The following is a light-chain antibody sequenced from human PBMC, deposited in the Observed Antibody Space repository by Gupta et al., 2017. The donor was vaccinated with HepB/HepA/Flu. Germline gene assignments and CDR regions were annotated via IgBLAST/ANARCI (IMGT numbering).Light chain of an antibody. CDR1: QSVSSN. V-gene: IGKV3-15*01. CDR3: QQDNNWAWT. CDR2: GAS. Sequence: EIVMTQSPATLSVSPGDRATLSCGASQSVSSNFAWYQQKPGQAPRLLFYGASTRATGVPARFSGSGSGTDFTLTISSLQSEDFAVYYCQQDNNWAWTFGQGTKVAIK. J-gene: IGKJ1*01.